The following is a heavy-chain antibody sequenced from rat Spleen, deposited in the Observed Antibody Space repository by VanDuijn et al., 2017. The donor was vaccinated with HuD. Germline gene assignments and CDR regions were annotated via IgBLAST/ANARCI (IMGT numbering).Heavy chain of an antibody. CDR3: ARQYVYYGSKSSNWFAY. Sequence: EVQLVESDGGLVQPGRSLKLSCTASGFTLSDYSMAWVRQAPTKGLEWDATMSYDGGNTYYRDSVKGRFTVSRNNAKNTLYLQMDSLRSEDTATYYCARQYVYYGSKSSNWFAYWGQGTLVTVSS. CDR1: GFTLSDYS. CDR2: MSYDGGNT. J-gene: IGHJ3*01. D-gene: IGHD1-6*01. V-gene: IGHV5-29*01.